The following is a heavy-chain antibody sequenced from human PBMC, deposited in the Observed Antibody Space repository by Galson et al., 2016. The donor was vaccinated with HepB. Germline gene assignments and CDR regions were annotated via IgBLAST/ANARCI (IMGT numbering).Heavy chain of an antibody. D-gene: IGHD5-18*01. CDR1: GFSFRIYA. Sequence: SLRLSCAASGFSFRIYAMNWVRQVPGKGLEWVSGISGSGDTTYYADSVKGRFIISRDNSKNTVYLQMNSLRADDTAVYYCAKDLQLWFTIDNWGPGTMVIISS. J-gene: IGHJ3*02. CDR3: AKDLQLWFTIDN. CDR2: ISGSGDTT. V-gene: IGHV3-23*01.